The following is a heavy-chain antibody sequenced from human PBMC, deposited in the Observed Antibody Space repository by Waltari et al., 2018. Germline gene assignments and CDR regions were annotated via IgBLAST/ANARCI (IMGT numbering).Heavy chain of an antibody. D-gene: IGHD2-8*02. CDR2: IYHSGKT. CDR1: GDSISSKYW. CDR3: AADRGVGLYFDY. Sequence: QVQLQESGPGLVKPSRTLSLTCAVSGDSISSKYWWSGVRQSPGKGLEWIGEIYHSGKTYYNPSLKSRVTISVDKSKNQFSLNLSSVTAADTAVYYCAADRGVGLYFDYWGQGTLVTVSS. V-gene: IGHV4-4*02. J-gene: IGHJ4*02.